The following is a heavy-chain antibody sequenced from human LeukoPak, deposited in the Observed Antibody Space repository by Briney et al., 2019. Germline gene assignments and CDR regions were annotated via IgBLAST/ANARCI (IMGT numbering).Heavy chain of an antibody. J-gene: IGHJ4*02. CDR2: ISSSSSYI. Sequence: PGGSLRLSCAASGFTFSSYSMNWVRQAPGKGLEWVSSISSSSSYIYYADSVKGRFTISRDNSKNTLYLQMNSLRAEDTAVYYCARSSSWLIFDYWGQGTLVTVSS. CDR3: ARSSSWLIFDY. CDR1: GFTFSSYS. V-gene: IGHV3-21*01. D-gene: IGHD6-13*01.